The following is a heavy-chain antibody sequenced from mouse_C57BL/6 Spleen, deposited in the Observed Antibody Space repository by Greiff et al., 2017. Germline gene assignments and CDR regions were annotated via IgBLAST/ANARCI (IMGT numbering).Heavy chain of an antibody. Sequence: DVKLVESGAELVRPGASVKLSCTASGFNIKDDYMHWVKQRPEQGLEWIGWIDPDNGDTEYASKFQGKATITADPSSNTASQQLSSLTSEDTAVYYCTAGGTVVDYDVWGTGTTVTVAS. D-gene: IGHD1-1*01. CDR2: IDPDNGDT. CDR3: TAGGTVVDYDV. J-gene: IGHJ1*03. V-gene: IGHV14-4*01. CDR1: GFNIKDDY.